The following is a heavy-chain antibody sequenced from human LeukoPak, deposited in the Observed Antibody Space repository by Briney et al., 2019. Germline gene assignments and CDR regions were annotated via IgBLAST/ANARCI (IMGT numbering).Heavy chain of an antibody. J-gene: IGHJ6*03. Sequence: PSETLSLTSNVSGASISSSHWSWVRQPPGKGLQWIGNIHTSGGSNYSPSLKSRVTISLDTSRNQFSLKLTSVTAADTAVYYCARGTSTVVTPEYYYYYCMDVWGKGTTVTVSS. CDR2: IHTSGGS. CDR3: ARGTSTVVTPEYYYYYCMDV. D-gene: IGHD4-23*01. CDR1: GASISSSH. V-gene: IGHV4-4*09.